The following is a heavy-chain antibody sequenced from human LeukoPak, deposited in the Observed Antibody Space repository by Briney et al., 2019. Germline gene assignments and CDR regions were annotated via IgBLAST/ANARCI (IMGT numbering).Heavy chain of an antibody. CDR2: IYYSGST. Sequence: PSETLSLTCTVSGGSISSSSYYWGWIRQPPGKGLEWFGSIYYSGSTYYNPSLKSRVTIPVDTSKNQFSLKLSSVTAADTAVYYCARHALPARLNGMDVWGQGTTVTVS. V-gene: IGHV4-39*01. CDR3: ARHALPARLNGMDV. CDR1: GGSISSSSYY. D-gene: IGHD6-6*01. J-gene: IGHJ6*02.